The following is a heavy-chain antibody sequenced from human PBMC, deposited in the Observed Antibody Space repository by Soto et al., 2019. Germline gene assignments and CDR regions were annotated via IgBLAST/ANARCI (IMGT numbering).Heavy chain of an antibody. Sequence: PGESLKISCKGSGYGFTSYWIAWVGQMPGKGLEWMGIIYPGDSDTRYSPSFQGQVTISVDKSISTAYLQWSSLKASDTAMYYCARQGLGPYHYYYGMDVWGQGTTVTVSS. CDR3: ARQGLGPYHYYYGMDV. J-gene: IGHJ6*02. V-gene: IGHV5-51*01. CDR2: IYPGDSDT. CDR1: GYGFTSYW.